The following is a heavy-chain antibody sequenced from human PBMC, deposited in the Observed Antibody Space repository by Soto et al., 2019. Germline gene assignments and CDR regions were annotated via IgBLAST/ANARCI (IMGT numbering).Heavy chain of an antibody. D-gene: IGHD5-12*01. V-gene: IGHV3-30-3*01. CDR1: GFTFIRYA. CDR2: ISYAGSNT. CDR3: ATTMYSGTDWGTQLFDY. Sequence: EAGGGVVQPGRSLRLSCAASGFTFIRYAMHWVRQAPCKWLECVAVISYAGSNTYYADSVKGRFTISRDNSKNTLYLQMNSLRAEDTAVYYCATTMYSGTDWGTQLFDYWGQGTLVT. J-gene: IGHJ4*02.